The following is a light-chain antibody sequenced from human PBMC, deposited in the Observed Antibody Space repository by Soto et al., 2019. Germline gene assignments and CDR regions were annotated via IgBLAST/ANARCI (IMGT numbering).Light chain of an antibody. CDR2: DVG. J-gene: IGLJ1*01. CDR1: SSDVGGYNY. Sequence: QSVLTEPPVVSGSPGQSIAISCTGTSSDVGGYNYVSWYQQVPGKAPKRMIYDVGNRPAGVSNRFSGTKSGNTASLTISGLQAEDEAEYYCSSYTTSSTYVFGTGTKVTVL. CDR3: SSYTTSSTYV. V-gene: IGLV2-14*01.